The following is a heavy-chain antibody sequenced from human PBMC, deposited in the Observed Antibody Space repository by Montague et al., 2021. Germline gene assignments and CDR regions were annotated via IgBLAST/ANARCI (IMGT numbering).Heavy chain of an antibody. CDR2: RFEKYN. Sequence: RFEKYNDYAVSVKSRITINPDTSKNQFSLQLNSVTPEDTAVYYCARGGSWLYYFDYWGQGTLVTVSS. CDR3: ARGGSWLYYFDY. D-gene: IGHD6-13*01. J-gene: IGHJ4*02. V-gene: IGHV6-1*01.